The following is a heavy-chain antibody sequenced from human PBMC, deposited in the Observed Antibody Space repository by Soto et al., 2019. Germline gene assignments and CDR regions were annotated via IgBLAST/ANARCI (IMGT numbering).Heavy chain of an antibody. D-gene: IGHD6-13*01. Sequence: QVQLVESGGGVVQPGRSLRLSCAASGFTFNNYGMHWVRQAPGKGLEWLAVIWNDGSNSSYANSEKGRFTISRDNSKNTLYLQMSSLRAEDTGVYYCARRQIPPPTRGAANARGAMDVWGQGTTVTVSS. CDR2: IWNDGSNS. CDR1: GFTFNNYG. V-gene: IGHV3-33*01. J-gene: IGHJ6*02. CDR3: ARRQIPPPTRGAANARGAMDV.